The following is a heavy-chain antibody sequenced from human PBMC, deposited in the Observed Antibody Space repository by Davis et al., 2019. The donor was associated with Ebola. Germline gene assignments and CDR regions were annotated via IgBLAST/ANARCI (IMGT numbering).Heavy chain of an antibody. CDR1: GFTFDDYA. CDR2: ISWNSGSI. V-gene: IGHV3-9*01. J-gene: IGHJ6*02. CDR3: AKLGVQGGLNYYYGMDV. Sequence: SLKISCAASGFTFDDYAMHWVRQAPGKGLEWVSGISWNSGSIGYADSVKGRFTISRDNAKNSLYLQMNSLRAEDTALYYCAKLGVQGGLNYYYGMDVWGQGTTVTVSS. D-gene: IGHD3-10*01.